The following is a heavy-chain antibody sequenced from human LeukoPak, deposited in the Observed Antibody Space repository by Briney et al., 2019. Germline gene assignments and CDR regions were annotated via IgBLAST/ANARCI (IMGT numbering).Heavy chain of an antibody. D-gene: IGHD1-26*01. V-gene: IGHV4-39*01. CDR3: ARQGASIVGAVKGFDY. CDR1: GGSISSSSYY. J-gene: IGHJ4*02. CDR2: IYYSGST. Sequence: SETLALTCTVSGGSISSSSYYWGWIRQPPGKGLEWIGSIYYSGSTYYNPSLKSRVTISVDTSKNQFSLKLSSVTAADTAVYYCARQGASIVGAVKGFDYWGQGTLVTVSS.